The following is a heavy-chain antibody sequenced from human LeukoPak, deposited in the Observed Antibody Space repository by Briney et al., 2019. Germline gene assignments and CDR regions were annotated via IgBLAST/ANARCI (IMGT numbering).Heavy chain of an antibody. CDR3: ARVISAYNHGLDY. CDR2: INPSGGST. Sequence: ASVNVSCKASGYTFTIYYMHWVRQAPGQGLEWMGIINPSGGSTSYAQKFQGRVTMTRDTSTSTVYMELSSLRSEDTAVYYCARVISAYNHGLDYWGQGTLVTVSS. CDR1: GYTFTIYY. D-gene: IGHD5-12*01. J-gene: IGHJ4*02. V-gene: IGHV1-46*01.